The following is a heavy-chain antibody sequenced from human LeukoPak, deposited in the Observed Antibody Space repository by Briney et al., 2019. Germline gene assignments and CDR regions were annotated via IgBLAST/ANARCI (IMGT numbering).Heavy chain of an antibody. Sequence: PSETLSLTCTVSGGSISSSSYSWVWIRQPPGKGLEWIGAIYYSGSTYYNPSLTSRVTISVDTSKNQFSLKLSSETAADTAVYYCARHRITAAGSYYFDYWGQGTLVTVSS. CDR3: ARHRITAAGSYYFDY. V-gene: IGHV4-39*01. CDR1: GGSISSSSYS. D-gene: IGHD6-13*01. J-gene: IGHJ4*02. CDR2: IYYSGST.